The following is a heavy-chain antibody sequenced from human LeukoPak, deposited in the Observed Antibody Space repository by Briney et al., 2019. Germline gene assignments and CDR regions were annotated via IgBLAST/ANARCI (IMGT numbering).Heavy chain of an antibody. CDR3: ARVGGYPLSAFDI. D-gene: IGHD3-22*01. CDR2: VYYSESA. V-gene: IGHV4-59*08. J-gene: IGHJ3*02. CDR1: GGPIRSYY. Sequence: SETLSLTCTVSGGPIRSYYWSWIRQPPGKGLEWIGYVYYSESANYNPSLKSRITISVDTSKNHFSLNLNSVTAADTAVYYCARVGGYPLSAFDIWGQGTMVTVSS.